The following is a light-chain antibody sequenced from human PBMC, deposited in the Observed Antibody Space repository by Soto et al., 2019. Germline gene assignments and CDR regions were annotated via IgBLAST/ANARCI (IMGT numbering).Light chain of an antibody. CDR2: DDS. V-gene: IGLV3-21*02. CDR3: QVWDTTSDHWM. Sequence: SYELTQPPSVSVAPRQTATITCGGNNIGSRSVHWYQQKSGQAPVLVVSDDSVRPSGIPERISGYNSGNTATLTISGVEAGDEADYYCQVWDTTSDHWMFGGGTKVTVL. CDR1: NIGSRS. J-gene: IGLJ3*02.